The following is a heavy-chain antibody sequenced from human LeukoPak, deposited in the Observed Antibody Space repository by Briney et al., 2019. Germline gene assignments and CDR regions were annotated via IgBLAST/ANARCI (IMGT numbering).Heavy chain of an antibody. V-gene: IGHV1-8*01. Sequence: ASVKVSCKASGYTFTSYDINWVRQATGQGLEWMGWMNPNSGNTGYAQKFQGRVTMTRNTSISTAYMELSSLRSEDTAVYYCARDRAAAGPDYYYGMDVWGQGTTVTVSS. CDR2: MNPNSGNT. J-gene: IGHJ6*02. D-gene: IGHD6-13*01. CDR3: ARDRAAAGPDYYYGMDV. CDR1: GYTFTSYD.